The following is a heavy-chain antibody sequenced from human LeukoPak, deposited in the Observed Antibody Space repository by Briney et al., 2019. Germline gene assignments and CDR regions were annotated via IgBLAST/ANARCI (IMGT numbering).Heavy chain of an antibody. V-gene: IGHV3-23*01. CDR2: ISDSGGNT. CDR3: ARHRSSWLIDY. CDR1: GFTFNTYA. D-gene: IGHD6-6*01. Sequence: GGSLRLSCAASGFTFNTYAMSWVRQAPWERLQWVSGISDSGGNTYYADSVRGRFTISRDNSKDTLYLQMNSLRAEDTAVYYCARHRSSWLIDYWGQGTLVTVSS. J-gene: IGHJ4*02.